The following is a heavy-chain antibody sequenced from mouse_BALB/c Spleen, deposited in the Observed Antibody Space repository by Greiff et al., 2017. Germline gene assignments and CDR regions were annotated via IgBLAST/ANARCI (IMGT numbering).Heavy chain of an antibody. CDR2: ISSGSSTI. V-gene: IGHV5-17*02. D-gene: IGHD1-1*01. Sequence: EVQLVESGGGLVQPGGSRKLSCAASGFTFSSFGMHWVRQAPEKGLEWVAYISSGSSTIYYADTVKGRFIISRDNPKNTLFLQMTSLRSEDTAMYYCARRGVEGYFDYWGQGTTLTVSS. CDR1: GFTFSSFG. J-gene: IGHJ2*01. CDR3: ARRGVEGYFDY.